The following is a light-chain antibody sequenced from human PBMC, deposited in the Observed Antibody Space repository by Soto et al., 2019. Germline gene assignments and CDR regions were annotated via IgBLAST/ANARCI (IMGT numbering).Light chain of an antibody. J-gene: IGLJ1*01. V-gene: IGLV2-14*01. CDR1: SSDAGGGNY. CDR2: DVS. CDR3: QSYDSSLSGSRV. Sequence: QSVLTQPASVSGSPGQSITISCTGTSSDAGGGNYVSWYQQHPGKAPKLMIYDVSNRPSGVSNRFSGSKSGNSASLAITGLQAEDEADYYCQSYDSSLSGSRVFGTGTKVTVL.